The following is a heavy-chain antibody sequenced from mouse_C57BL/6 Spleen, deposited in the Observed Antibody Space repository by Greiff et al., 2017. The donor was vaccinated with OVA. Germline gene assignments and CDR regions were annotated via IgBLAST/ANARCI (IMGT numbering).Heavy chain of an antibody. CDR1: GYAFTNYL. Sequence: QVQLQQSGAELVRPGTSVKVSCKASGYAFTNYLIEWVKQRPGQGLEWIGVINPGSGGTNYNEKFKGKATLTADKSSSTAYMQLSSLTSEDSAVYCCARSGDYGSTWFAYWGQGTLVTVSA. CDR3: ARSGDYGSTWFAY. D-gene: IGHD1-1*01. V-gene: IGHV1-54*01. CDR2: INPGSGGT. J-gene: IGHJ3*01.